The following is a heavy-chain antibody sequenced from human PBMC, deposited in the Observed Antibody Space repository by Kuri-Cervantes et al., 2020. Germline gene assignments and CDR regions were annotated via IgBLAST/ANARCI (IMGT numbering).Heavy chain of an antibody. Sequence: GGSLRLSCAASGFTFSDYWMSWVRQAPGKGLEWVSAISGSGGSTYYADSVKGRFTISRDNSKNTLYLQMNSLRAEDAAVYYCAKDLSYGVVVYGDDAFDIWGQGTMVTVSS. CDR1: GFTFSDYW. CDR2: ISGSGGST. V-gene: IGHV3-23*01. J-gene: IGHJ3*02. D-gene: IGHD2-2*01. CDR3: AKDLSYGVVVYGDDAFDI.